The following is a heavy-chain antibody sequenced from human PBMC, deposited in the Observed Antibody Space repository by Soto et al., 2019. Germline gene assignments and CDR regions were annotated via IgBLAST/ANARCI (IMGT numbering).Heavy chain of an antibody. Sequence: SETLSLTCSVSGGSISSSSYYWGWIRQPPGKGLEWIGSIYHSGSTYYNPSLKSRVTISVDTSKNQFSLKLSSVTAADTAVYYCARVRIVATIIGQSIPEHPYYFDYWGQGTLVTVSS. CDR2: IYHSGST. CDR1: GGSISSSSYY. D-gene: IGHD5-12*01. CDR3: ARVRIVATIIGQSIPEHPYYFDY. J-gene: IGHJ4*02. V-gene: IGHV4-39*07.